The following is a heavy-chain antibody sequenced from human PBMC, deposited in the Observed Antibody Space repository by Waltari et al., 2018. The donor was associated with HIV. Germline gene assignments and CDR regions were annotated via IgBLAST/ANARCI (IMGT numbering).Heavy chain of an antibody. Sequence: EVQLVESGGGLVEPGGSLRLSCVASGFTFSSCWMHWVRQAPGKGLLWVARINSDGSSTTYADSVKGRFTISRDNAKNTLYLQMNSLRAEDTAVYYCARHLPANDYWGQGTLVTVSS. CDR3: ARHLPANDY. J-gene: IGHJ4*02. CDR1: GFTFSSCW. V-gene: IGHV3-74*01. D-gene: IGHD2-2*01. CDR2: INSDGSST.